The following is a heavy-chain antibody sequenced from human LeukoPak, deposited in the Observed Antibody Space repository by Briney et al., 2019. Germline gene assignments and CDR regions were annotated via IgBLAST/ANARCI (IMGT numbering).Heavy chain of an antibody. CDR2: ISAYSGNT. J-gene: IGHJ4*02. V-gene: IGHV1-18*01. CDR1: GYXFTSYG. Sequence: GASVKVSCKASGYXFTSYGISWVREAPGQGLEWLGLISAYSGNTNFAQKLQGRVTMTTDTSTSTAYMELSSLRSEDTAVYYCARAGSSWYYFDYWGQGTLVTVSS. D-gene: IGHD6-13*01. CDR3: ARAGSSWYYFDY.